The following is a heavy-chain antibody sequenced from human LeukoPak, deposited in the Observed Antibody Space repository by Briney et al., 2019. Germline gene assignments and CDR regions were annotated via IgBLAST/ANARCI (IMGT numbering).Heavy chain of an antibody. CDR3: ASEPSSSWYGAFDI. D-gene: IGHD6-13*01. Sequence: ASVKVSCKASGYTFTSYGISWVRQAPGQGLEWMGWISAYNGNTNYAQKLQGRVTMTTDTSTSTAYMELRSLRSEDTAVYYCASEPSSSWYGAFDIWGQGTMVTVSS. V-gene: IGHV1-18*01. CDR1: GYTFTSYG. CDR2: ISAYNGNT. J-gene: IGHJ3*02.